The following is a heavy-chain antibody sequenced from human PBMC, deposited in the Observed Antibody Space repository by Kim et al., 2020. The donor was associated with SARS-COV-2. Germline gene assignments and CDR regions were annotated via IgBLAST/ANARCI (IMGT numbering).Heavy chain of an antibody. V-gene: IGHV3-74*01. D-gene: IGHD6-6*01. CDR1: GFTFSSYW. CDR2: INSDGSST. CDR3: ARVYDSSSSGWYYYYGMDV. J-gene: IGHJ6*02. Sequence: GGSLRLSCAASGFTFSSYWMHWVRQAPGKGLVWVSRINSDGSSTSYADSVKGRFTISRDNAKNTLYLQMNSLRAEDTAVYYCARVYDSSSSGWYYYYGMDVWGQGTTVTVSS.